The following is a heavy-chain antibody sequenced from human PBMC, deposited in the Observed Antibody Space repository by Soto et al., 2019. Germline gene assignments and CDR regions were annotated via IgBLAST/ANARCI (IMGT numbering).Heavy chain of an antibody. CDR3: AKDRRRIAAAGVHGMDV. CDR2: ISYGGSNK. D-gene: IGHD6-13*01. V-gene: IGHV3-30-3*01. J-gene: IGHJ6*02. Sequence: PGGSLRLSCAASGFTFSSYAMHWVRQAPGKGLEWVAVISYGGSNKYYADSVKGRFTISRDNSKNTLYLQMNSLRAEDTAVYYCAKDRRRIAAAGVHGMDVWGQGTTVTVSS. CDR1: GFTFSSYA.